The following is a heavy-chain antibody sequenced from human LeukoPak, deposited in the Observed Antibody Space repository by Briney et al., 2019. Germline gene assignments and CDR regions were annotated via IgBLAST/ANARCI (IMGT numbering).Heavy chain of an antibody. CDR2: ISAYNGNT. D-gene: IGHD3-10*01. CDR1: GYTFTRYG. Sequence: GASVKVSCKASGYTFTRYGISWVRQAPGQGLEWMGWISAYNGNTNYAQKLQGRVTMTTDTSTSTAYMELRSLRSDDTAVYYCARDRGSGSYYKPNWFDPWGQGTLVTVSS. J-gene: IGHJ5*02. V-gene: IGHV1-18*01. CDR3: ARDRGSGSYYKPNWFDP.